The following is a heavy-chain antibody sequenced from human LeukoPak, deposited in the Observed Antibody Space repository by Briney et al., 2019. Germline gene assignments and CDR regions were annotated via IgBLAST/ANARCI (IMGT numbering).Heavy chain of an antibody. CDR3: ARDSSRGSYTFDY. CDR2: ISGSGGST. CDR1: GFTFSSYA. D-gene: IGHD1-26*01. Sequence: GGSLRLSCAASGFTFSSYAMSWVRQAPGKGLEWVSAISGSGGSTYYADSVKGRFTISRDNSKNTLYLQMNSLRAEDTAVYYCARDSSRGSYTFDYWGQGTLVTVSS. V-gene: IGHV3-23*01. J-gene: IGHJ4*02.